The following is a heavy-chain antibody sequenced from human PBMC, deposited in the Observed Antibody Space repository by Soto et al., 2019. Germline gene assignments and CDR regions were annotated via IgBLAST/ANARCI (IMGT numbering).Heavy chain of an antibody. Sequence: SVPVSFLSVVGTYRTSALTGVRQAPGQGLEWVGTIIPIFGAINYAQKFQGRVTISADESTSTMYLETRSMSAYDTAVEYWARAPPVSYWGQGTVVTVSS. CDR3: ARAPPVSY. V-gene: IGHV1-69*13. CDR1: VGTYRTSA. J-gene: IGHJ4*02. CDR2: IIPIFGAI.